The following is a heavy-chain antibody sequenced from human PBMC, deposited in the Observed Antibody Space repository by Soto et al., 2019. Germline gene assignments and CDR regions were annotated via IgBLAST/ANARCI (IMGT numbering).Heavy chain of an antibody. J-gene: IGHJ3*02. D-gene: IGHD6-19*01. CDR3: ARGSGWFRDAFDI. CDR2: IWYDGSNK. CDR1: GFTFSSYG. V-gene: IGHV3-33*01. Sequence: GGSLRLSCAASGFTFSSYGMHWVRQAPGKGLEWVAVIWYDGSNKYYADSVKGRFTISRDNSKNTLYLQMNSLRAEDTSVYYCARGSGWFRDAFDIWGQGTMVTVPS.